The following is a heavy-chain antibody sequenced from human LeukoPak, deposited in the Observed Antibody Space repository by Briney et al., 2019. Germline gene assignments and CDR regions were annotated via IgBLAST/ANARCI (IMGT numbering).Heavy chain of an antibody. V-gene: IGHV4-4*02. Sequence: SETLSLTCAVSGVSISSSNWWSWVRQSPGRGLEWIGEIYHSGSTNYNPSLKSRVTISVDTSKNQFSLKLSSVTAADTAVYYCAAQYSGYVRLDYWGQGTLVTVSS. J-gene: IGHJ4*02. CDR1: GVSISSSNW. CDR2: IYHSGST. CDR3: AAQYSGYVRLDY. D-gene: IGHD5-12*01.